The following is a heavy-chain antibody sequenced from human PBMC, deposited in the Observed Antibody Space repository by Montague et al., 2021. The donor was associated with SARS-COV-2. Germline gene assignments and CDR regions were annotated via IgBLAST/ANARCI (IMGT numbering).Heavy chain of an antibody. Sequence: SETLSLTCTVSGGSISSYYWSWIRQPPGKGLEWIGYIYYSGSTNYNPSLKSRVTISVDTSKNQFSLKLSPVTAADTAVYYCARGGYYDYAFVIWGQGTMVTVSS. D-gene: IGHD3-22*01. CDR1: GGSISSYY. V-gene: IGHV4-59*01. CDR3: ARGGYYDYAFVI. CDR2: IYYSGST. J-gene: IGHJ3*02.